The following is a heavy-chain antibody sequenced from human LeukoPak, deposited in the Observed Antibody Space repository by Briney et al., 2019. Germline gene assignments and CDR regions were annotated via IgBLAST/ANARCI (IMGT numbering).Heavy chain of an antibody. Sequence: SQTLSLTCAISGDSVSSNNADWNWMRQSPSRGLEWLGRTYYRSRWYNDYAVSVKSRVIISPDTSKNQFSLQLNSVTPEDTALYFCARDYASSKRGFYFYMDVWGKGTTVAVSS. V-gene: IGHV6-1*01. D-gene: IGHD6-25*01. CDR2: TYYRSRWYN. CDR1: GDSVSSNNAD. J-gene: IGHJ6*03. CDR3: ARDYASSKRGFYFYMDV.